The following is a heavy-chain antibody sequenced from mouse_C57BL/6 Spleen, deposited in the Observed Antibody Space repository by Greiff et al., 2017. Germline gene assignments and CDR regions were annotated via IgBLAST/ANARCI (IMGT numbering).Heavy chain of an antibody. Sequence: VQLQQSGPVLVKPGASVKMSCKASGYTFTDYYMNWVKQSHGKSLEWIGVINPYNGGTSYNQKFKGKATLTVDKSSSTAYMELNSLTSEDSAVYYCARGGLRRYYAMDYWGQGTSVTVSS. J-gene: IGHJ4*01. CDR3: ARGGLRRYYAMDY. V-gene: IGHV1-19*01. CDR1: GYTFTDYY. D-gene: IGHD2-4*01. CDR2: INPYNGGT.